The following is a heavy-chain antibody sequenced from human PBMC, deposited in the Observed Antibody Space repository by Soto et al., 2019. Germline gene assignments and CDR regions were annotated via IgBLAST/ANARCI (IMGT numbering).Heavy chain of an antibody. CDR1: GDSVSSNSAA. D-gene: IGHD3-10*01. Sequence: SQTLSLTCAISGDSVSSNSAAWNWIRQSPSRGLEWLGRTYYRSKWYTDYAVSVKSRITIKPDTSKNHFSLQLNSVTPEGTAVYFCARSRTGSNWFDPWGQGTLVTVSS. V-gene: IGHV6-1*01. CDR2: TYYRSKWYT. CDR3: ARSRTGSNWFDP. J-gene: IGHJ5*02.